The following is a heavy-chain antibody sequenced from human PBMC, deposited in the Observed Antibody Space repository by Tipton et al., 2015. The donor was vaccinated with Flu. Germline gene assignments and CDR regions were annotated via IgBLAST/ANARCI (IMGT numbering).Heavy chain of an antibody. J-gene: IGHJ4*02. CDR1: GFTYHSYW. V-gene: IGHV3-7*01. CDR2: IKQDGSEK. Sequence: VQLVQSGGGLVQPGGSLRLSCAASGFTYHSYWMTWVRQAPGKGLEWVANIKQDGSEKYYVDSVKGRFTISRDNAKNSLYLQMNSLRGEDTAIYYCVKEVGGPGSYWGQGTLVTVSS. CDR3: VKEVGGPGSY. D-gene: IGHD6-19*01.